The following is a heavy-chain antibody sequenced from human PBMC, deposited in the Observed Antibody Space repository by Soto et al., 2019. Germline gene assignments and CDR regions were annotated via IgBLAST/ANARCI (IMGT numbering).Heavy chain of an antibody. CDR3: ARDPAAAGTPGY. V-gene: IGHV4-61*01. Sequence: QVQLQESGPGLVKPSGTLSLTCTVSGGSVSSGSYYWSWIRQPPGKGLEWIGYIYYSGSTNYNPSLKSRVTIAVDTSKNQFSLQLSSVTAADTAVYYCARDPAAAGTPGYWGQGTLVTVSS. J-gene: IGHJ4*02. D-gene: IGHD6-13*01. CDR2: IYYSGST. CDR1: GGSVSSGSYY.